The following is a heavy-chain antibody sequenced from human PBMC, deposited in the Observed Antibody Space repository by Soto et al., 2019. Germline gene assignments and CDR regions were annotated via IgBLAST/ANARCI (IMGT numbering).Heavy chain of an antibody. CDR1: GFTFDDYA. V-gene: IGHV3-9*01. CDR2: ISWNSGSI. CDR3: VQGGQLLAEGGGC. D-gene: IGHD2-2*01. Sequence: EVQLVESGGGLVQPGRSLRLSCAASGFTFDDYAMHWVRQAPGKGLEWVSGISWNSGSIGYADSVKGRFTISRDNAKNSLYLQMNSLRAEDTALCYCVQGGQLLAEGGGCWGQGTLVTVSS. J-gene: IGHJ4*02.